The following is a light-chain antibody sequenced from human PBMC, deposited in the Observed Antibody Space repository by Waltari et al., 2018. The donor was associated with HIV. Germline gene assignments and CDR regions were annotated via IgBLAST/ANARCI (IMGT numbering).Light chain of an antibody. CDR1: GGHSSYA. CDR2: LNSYGSH. V-gene: IGLV4-69*02. CDR3: QTWDTGPWV. J-gene: IGLJ3*02. Sequence: QLILTQSPSASASLGASVRLTCTLSGGHSSYAIAWPQLQPEKGPRYLMKLNSYGSHTKGDGIPDRFSGSSSGTERFLTISSLQSDDEADYYCQTWDTGPWVFGGGTKLTVL.